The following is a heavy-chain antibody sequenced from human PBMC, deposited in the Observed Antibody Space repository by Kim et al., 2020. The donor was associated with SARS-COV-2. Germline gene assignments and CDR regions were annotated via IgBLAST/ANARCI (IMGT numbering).Heavy chain of an antibody. D-gene: IGHD4-17*01. J-gene: IGHJ3*02. Sequence: SETLSLTCTVSGGSISSSSYYWGWIRQPPGKGLEWIGSIYYSGSTYYNPSLKSRVTISVDTSKNQFSLKLSSVTAADTAVYYCAREGAYGDHQDAFDIWGQGTMVTVSS. V-gene: IGHV4-39*02. CDR2: IYYSGST. CDR1: GGSISSSSYY. CDR3: AREGAYGDHQDAFDI.